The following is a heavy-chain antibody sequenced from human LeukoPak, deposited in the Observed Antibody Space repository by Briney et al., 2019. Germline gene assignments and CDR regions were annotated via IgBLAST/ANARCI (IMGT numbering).Heavy chain of an antibody. CDR2: ISSSGGYM. CDR1: GFNFFTYN. D-gene: IGHD6-13*01. Sequence: GGSLRLSCAASGFNFFTYNMNWVRQAPGKGLEWVSSISSSGGYMYYADSVKGRFTISRDNAKNSLYLQMNSLRAEDTAVYYCAYSTNYFDYWGQGTLVTVSS. V-gene: IGHV3-21*04. J-gene: IGHJ4*02. CDR3: AYSTNYFDY.